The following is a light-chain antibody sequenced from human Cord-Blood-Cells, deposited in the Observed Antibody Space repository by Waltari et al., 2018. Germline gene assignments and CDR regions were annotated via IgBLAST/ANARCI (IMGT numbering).Light chain of an antibody. V-gene: IGLV1-47*01. Sequence: QSVLTQPPSASGTPGQRVTIPCSASSSNIGSTHVYRYQQRPGTAPKLLSYRNNQRPSGVPDRFAGSKSGTSASLAISGLRSEDEADYYCAAWDDSLSGWVFGGGTKLTVL. CDR2: RNN. CDR3: AAWDDSLSGWV. J-gene: IGLJ3*02. CDR1: SSNIGSTH.